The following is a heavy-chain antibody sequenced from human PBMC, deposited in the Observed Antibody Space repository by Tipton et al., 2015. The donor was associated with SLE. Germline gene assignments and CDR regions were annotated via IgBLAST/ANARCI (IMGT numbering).Heavy chain of an antibody. CDR2: IYTSGTT. V-gene: IGHV4-61*02. D-gene: IGHD4-17*01. J-gene: IGHJ4*02. CDR3: ARSTTTMNLPRFDF. CDR1: GGSISSGSNY. Sequence: TLSLTCTVSGGSISSGSNYWSWIRQPAGKGLEWIGRIYTSGTTNSNPSLRSRVTISVDTSKNQFSLRLSSVTAADTAVYFCARSTTTMNLPRFDFWGLGTLVTVSS.